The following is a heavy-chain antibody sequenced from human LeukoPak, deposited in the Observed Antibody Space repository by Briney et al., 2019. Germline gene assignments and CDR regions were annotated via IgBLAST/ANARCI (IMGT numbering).Heavy chain of an antibody. Sequence: GGSLRLSCAASGFTFSTYWMHWVRQAPGKGLVWVSRLSPDGSSSIYADSAKGRFTVSRDNAKKTLYLQMSSLRAEDTAVYYCTRSPSLGGNYWGFDYWGQGTLVTVSS. D-gene: IGHD1-26*01. CDR1: GFTFSTYW. CDR3: TRSPSLGGNYWGFDY. J-gene: IGHJ4*02. V-gene: IGHV3-74*01. CDR2: LSPDGSSS.